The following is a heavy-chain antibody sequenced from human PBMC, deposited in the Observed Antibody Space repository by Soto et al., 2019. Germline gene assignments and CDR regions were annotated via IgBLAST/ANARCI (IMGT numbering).Heavy chain of an antibody. D-gene: IGHD6-13*01. V-gene: IGHV3-21*01. CDR3: ARCPPLYSIAGPWFAP. J-gene: IGHJ5*02. CDR2: ISSSSSYI. CDR1: GFTFSSYS. Sequence: SLRLSCAASGFTFSSYSMNWVRQAPGKGLEWVSSISSSSSYIYYADSVKGRFTISRDNAKNSLYLQMNSLRAEDTAVYYCARCPPLYSIAGPWFAPWVQGTLVIVSP.